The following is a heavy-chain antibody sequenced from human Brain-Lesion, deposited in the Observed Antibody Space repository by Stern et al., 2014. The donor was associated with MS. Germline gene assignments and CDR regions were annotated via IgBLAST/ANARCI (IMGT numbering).Heavy chain of an antibody. D-gene: IGHD5-12*01. J-gene: IGHJ6*02. CDR1: GGSFNHYY. CDR3: ARVGGYRGYERYSLVDYYYGMDV. CDR2: IHYSGST. V-gene: IGHV4-59*01. Sequence: VQLVESGPGLVKHSETLSLTCTVSGGSFNHYYWSWVRQPPGKGLEWIGYIHYSGSTNYNPSLQSRVTISLDTSKNQFSLELSTVTTADTAVYFCARVGGYRGYERYSLVDYYYGMDVWGQGTTVAVSS.